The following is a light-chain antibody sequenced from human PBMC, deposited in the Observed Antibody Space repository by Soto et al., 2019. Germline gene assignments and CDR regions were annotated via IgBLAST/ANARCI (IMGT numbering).Light chain of an antibody. CDR3: QNYNRAPWT. CDR1: EDISNY. CDR2: GAS. Sequence: DIQMTQSPSSLSASVGDRVTITCRASEDISNYLAWYQQKPGKVPKLLIYGASTMQSGVPSRFSGSGSGTDFTITISSLQTEDVETYYCQNYNRAPWTFGQGTKVESK. V-gene: IGKV1-27*01. J-gene: IGKJ1*01.